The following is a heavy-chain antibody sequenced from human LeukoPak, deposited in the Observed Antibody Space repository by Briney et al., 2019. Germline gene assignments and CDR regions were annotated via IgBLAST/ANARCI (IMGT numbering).Heavy chain of an antibody. D-gene: IGHD6-13*01. CDR1: GFSFDDYG. CDR3: AKDRGITASGKKGMDV. CDR2: ISWNSGNI. Sequence: PGRSLRLSCIGSGFSFDDYGMHWVRQAPGKGLEWVSHISWNSGNIGYVDSVKGRFTISRDNAKNSLYLEMDSLRPEDTALYYCAKDRGITASGKKGMDVWGQGTTVTVSS. V-gene: IGHV3-9*01. J-gene: IGHJ6*02.